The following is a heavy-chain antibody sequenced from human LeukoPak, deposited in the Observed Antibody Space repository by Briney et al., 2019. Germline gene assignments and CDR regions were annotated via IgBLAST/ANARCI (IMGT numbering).Heavy chain of an antibody. D-gene: IGHD2-2*01. CDR1: GGSVTSGSYY. CDR3: ARVSCTSTSCPGWIDP. J-gene: IGHJ5*02. Sequence: KPSETLSLTCSVSGGSVTSGSYYWGWIRQPPGKELEWIGYISYRGSTSYNPSLKSRITISVDTSKNQFSLKLSSVTAADTAVYYCARVSCTSTSCPGWIDPWGQGTLVTVSS. CDR2: ISYRGST. V-gene: IGHV4-61*01.